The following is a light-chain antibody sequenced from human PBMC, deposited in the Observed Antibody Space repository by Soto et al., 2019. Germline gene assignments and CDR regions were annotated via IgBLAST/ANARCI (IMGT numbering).Light chain of an antibody. CDR3: SSYTTAYFYV. CDR1: NSDIGAYNY. V-gene: IGLV2-14*01. CDR2: GVT. Sequence: QSALTQPASVSGSPGQWITISCTGSNSDIGAYNYVSWYQQHPGKAPKLIIHGVTNRPSGVSHRFSGSKSDYTASLTISGLQAEDEGDYYCSSYTTAYFYVFGTGTKVTVL. J-gene: IGLJ1*01.